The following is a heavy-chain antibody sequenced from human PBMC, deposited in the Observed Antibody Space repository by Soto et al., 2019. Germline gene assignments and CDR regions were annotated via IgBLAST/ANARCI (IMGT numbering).Heavy chain of an antibody. Sequence: QVHLVQSGAEVKKPGASLKVSCKASGYTFIIYPITWVRQAPGQGLEWIGWISTYNGNTHYAHKFQDRLTLTTDTSTSTAYMELRSLRSDDTAVYFCAKMSAAVGGRFDPWGQGTLVTVSS. D-gene: IGHD6-13*01. CDR3: AKMSAAVGGRFDP. CDR2: ISTYNGNT. V-gene: IGHV1-18*01. CDR1: GYTFIIYP. J-gene: IGHJ5*02.